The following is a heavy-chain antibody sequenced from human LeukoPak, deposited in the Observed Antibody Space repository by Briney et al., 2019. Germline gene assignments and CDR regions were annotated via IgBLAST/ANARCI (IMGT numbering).Heavy chain of an antibody. CDR2: LYYSGST. D-gene: IGHD6-19*01. V-gene: IGHV4-59*08. Sequence: PSETLSLTCTVSGGSISGYFWSWIRQPPGKGLELIGYLYYSGSTNYNPSLKSRVTVSVDTSKDQFSRRLSSVPAADTAVYYCARLLAVAGGDAFDIWGQGKMVTVSS. CDR3: ARLLAVAGGDAFDI. J-gene: IGHJ3*02. CDR1: GGSISGYF.